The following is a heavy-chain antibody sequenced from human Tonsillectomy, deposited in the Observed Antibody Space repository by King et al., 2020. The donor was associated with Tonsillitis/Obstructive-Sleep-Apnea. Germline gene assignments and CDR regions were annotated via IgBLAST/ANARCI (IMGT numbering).Heavy chain of an antibody. CDR1: GFTFSAYS. V-gene: IGHV3-21*01. D-gene: IGHD6-6*01. CDR3: ARDLRQLERGDAFAI. J-gene: IGHJ3*02. CDR2: ITTRGTYI. Sequence: VQLVESGGGLVKPGGSLKLSCAASGFTFSAYSMNWVRQAPGKGLEWVSSITTRGTYIFYAVSVNGRLTISRDNAKNSLYLQMNSLRAEDTAVYYCARDLRQLERGDAFAIWGQGTMVTVSS.